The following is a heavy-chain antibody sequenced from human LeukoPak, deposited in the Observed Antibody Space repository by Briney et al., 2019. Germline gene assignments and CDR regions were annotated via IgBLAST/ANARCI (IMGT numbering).Heavy chain of an antibody. CDR1: GFTFIDYW. V-gene: IGHV3-7*01. J-gene: IGHJ4*02. Sequence: GGSLRHSCAASGFTFIDYWMTWVRQAPGKGLEWLANVKQDGSEQYYLDSVKGRFTISRDNTNNSLYLQMNNLRAEETAVYYCARGRHTTATGGIYFDSWGQGTLVTVSS. D-gene: IGHD1-1*01. CDR3: ARGRHTTATGGIYFDS. CDR2: VKQDGSEQ.